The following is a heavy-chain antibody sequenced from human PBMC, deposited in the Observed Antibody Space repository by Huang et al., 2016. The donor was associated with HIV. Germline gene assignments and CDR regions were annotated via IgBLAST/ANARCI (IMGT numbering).Heavy chain of an antibody. CDR1: GYSFSTNW. D-gene: IGHD3-16*01. CDR2: IFPGCFTDDSYT. J-gene: IGHJ4*02. V-gene: IGHV5-51*03. Sequence: EVQLVQSGAEVKKPGESLKISCKASGYSFSTNWIVWVRQLPGKGLEGLAIIFPGCFTDDSYTRYSPSSQGQVTMSADKAISTGYLAWSSPKAADNAIYYCARGGDGYKLGYWGQGTLVAVSS. CDR3: ARGGDGYKLGY.